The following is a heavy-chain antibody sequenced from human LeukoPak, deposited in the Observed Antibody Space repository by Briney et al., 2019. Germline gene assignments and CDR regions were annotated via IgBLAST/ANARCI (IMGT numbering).Heavy chain of an antibody. CDR1: GFTFSSYW. D-gene: IGHD1-26*01. J-gene: IGHJ4*02. CDR2: ISSSSYI. CDR3: ARGLVGATGY. V-gene: IGHV3-21*01. Sequence: PGGSLRLSCAASGFTFSSYWMSWARQAPGKGLEWVSSISSSSYIYYADSVKGRFTISRDNAKNSLYLQMNSLRAEDTAVYYCARGLVGATGYWGQGTLVTVSS.